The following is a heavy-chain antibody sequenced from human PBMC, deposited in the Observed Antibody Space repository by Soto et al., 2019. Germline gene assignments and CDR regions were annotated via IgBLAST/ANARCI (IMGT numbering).Heavy chain of an antibody. D-gene: IGHD3-10*01. J-gene: IGHJ5*02. CDR2: IYLGGSI. CDR1: GASISYYY. Sequence: QVQLQESGPGLVKPSETLSLTCSVSGASISYYYYTWIRQTPGKGLEWIGYIYLGGSINYTPSFKSRVVISIDTSRKRFAVGLSSVSAADTAVYYCARAFCDTEGYGLDPWGLGTLVTVSS. V-gene: IGHV4-59*01. CDR3: ARAFCDTEGYGLDP.